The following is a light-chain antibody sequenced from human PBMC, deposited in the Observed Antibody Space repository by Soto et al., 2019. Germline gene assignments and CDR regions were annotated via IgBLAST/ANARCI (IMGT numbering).Light chain of an antibody. J-gene: IGKJ4*01. CDR2: AAS. V-gene: IGKV1-27*01. CDR1: QGISNY. Sequence: DIQMTQSPSSLSASVGDRVTITCRASQGISNYLAWYQQKPGKVPKLLIYAASTLQSVVPSRFSGSGSGTDFTLTISRLQPDDVATYYCQKYNSAPQLTFGGGTKVEIK. CDR3: QKYNSAPQLT.